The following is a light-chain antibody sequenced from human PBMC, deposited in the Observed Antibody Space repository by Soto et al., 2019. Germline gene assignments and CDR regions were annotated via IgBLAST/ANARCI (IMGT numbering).Light chain of an antibody. V-gene: IGLV2-14*01. Sequence: QSALTQPASVSGSPGQSINISCTGTSSDVGAYDFVSWYQHSPGKAPKLVTFDVTHRPPGITDRFSGSKSANTASLTISGLQAADEAFYYCSSYTTRSTLVFGGGTKLTVL. CDR2: DVT. CDR1: SSDVGAYDF. J-gene: IGLJ2*01. CDR3: SSYTTRSTLV.